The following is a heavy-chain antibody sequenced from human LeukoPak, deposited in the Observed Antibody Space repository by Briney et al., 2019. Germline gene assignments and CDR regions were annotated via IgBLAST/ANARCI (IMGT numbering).Heavy chain of an antibody. CDR2: NSHSGDS. V-gene: IGHV4-59*01. CDR1: SGSIGTDF. D-gene: IGHD1-26*01. J-gene: IGHJ4*02. CDR3: ARGGASSRYFDS. Sequence: SETLSLTCTVSSGSIGTDFWSWIRQPTGKGLEWIGFNSHSGDSNYNPSLKSRVTISVDSSKDQFSLKMTSVTAADTAVYYCARGGASSRYFDSWGQGTLVTVSS.